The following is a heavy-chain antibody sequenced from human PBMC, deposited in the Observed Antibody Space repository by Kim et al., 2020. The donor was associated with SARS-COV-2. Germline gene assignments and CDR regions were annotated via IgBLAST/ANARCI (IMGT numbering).Heavy chain of an antibody. CDR3: ARIRKWELGLGFDP. D-gene: IGHD1-26*01. J-gene: IGHJ5*02. Sequence: STSLKTRLTISKDTSKNQVVLTMTNMDPVDTATYYCARIRKWELGLGFDPWGQGTLVTVSS. V-gene: IGHV2-70*01.